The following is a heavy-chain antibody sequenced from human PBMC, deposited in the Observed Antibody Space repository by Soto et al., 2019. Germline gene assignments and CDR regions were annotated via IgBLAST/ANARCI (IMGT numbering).Heavy chain of an antibody. V-gene: IGHV3-11*01. J-gene: IGHJ6*02. CDR2: ISSSGSII. CDR1: GFTFSDYY. D-gene: IGHD2-2*01. CDR3: ARDRGLGYCSSTSCFTSYYYYYGMDV. Sequence: GGSLRLSCAASGFTFSDYYMSWIRQAPGKGLEWVSYISSSGSIIYYADSVKGRFTISRDNARNSLYLQLNSLRAEDTAVYYCARDRGLGYCSSTSCFTSYYYYYGMDVWGQGTTVTVSS.